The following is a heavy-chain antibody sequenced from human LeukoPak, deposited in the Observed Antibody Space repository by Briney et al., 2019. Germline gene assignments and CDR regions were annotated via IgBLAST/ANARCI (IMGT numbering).Heavy chain of an antibody. CDR3: AGNQYNWFDP. CDR2: IYYSGST. J-gene: IGHJ5*02. D-gene: IGHD1-14*01. Sequence: KSSETLSLTCTVYGGSISSSSYYWGWIRQPPGKGLEWIGSIYYSGSTYYNPSLKSRVTISVDTSKNQFSLKLSSVTAADTAVYYCAGNQYNWFDPWGQGTLVTVSS. V-gene: IGHV4-39*01. CDR1: GGSISSSSYY.